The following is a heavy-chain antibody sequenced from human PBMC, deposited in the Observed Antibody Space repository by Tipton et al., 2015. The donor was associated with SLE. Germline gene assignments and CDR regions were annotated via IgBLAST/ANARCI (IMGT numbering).Heavy chain of an antibody. J-gene: IGHJ4*02. CDR2: VSHSGRT. Sequence: TLSLTCAVYDGSLGGYYWSWIRQPPGKGLEWIGEVSHSGRTNYIASLKSRVTISIDTSKNQFSLNLKSVTATDTAVYYCTKDYYKWSRDYWGQGALVTVSS. V-gene: IGHV4-34*01. D-gene: IGHD2-8*01. CDR3: TKDYYKWSRDY. CDR1: DGSLGGYY.